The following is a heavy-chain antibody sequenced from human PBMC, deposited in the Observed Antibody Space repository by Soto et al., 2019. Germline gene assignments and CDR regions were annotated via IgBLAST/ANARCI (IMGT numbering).Heavy chain of an antibody. CDR1: GGSISSSNW. V-gene: IGHV4-4*02. CDR3: ARVRYSGWYHPCFDY. CDR2: IYHSGST. J-gene: IGHJ4*02. Sequence: QVQLQESGPGLVKPSGTLSLTCAVSGGSISSSNWWSWVRQPPGKGLEWIGEIYHSGSTNYNPSLKRRVTISVDKSKNQCSLKLSSVTAADTAVYYCARVRYSGWYHPCFDYWGQGTLVTVSS. D-gene: IGHD6-19*01.